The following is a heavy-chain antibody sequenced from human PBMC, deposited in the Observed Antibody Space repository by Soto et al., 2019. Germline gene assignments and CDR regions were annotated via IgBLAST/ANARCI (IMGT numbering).Heavy chain of an antibody. CDR2: IDPSGGDT. V-gene: IGHV1-46*01. CDR3: ARDRKYDFWSGSADF. CDR1: GYIFTGHY. Sequence: VASVKVSCKTSGYIFTGHYMNWVRQAPGQGLEWMGIIDPSGGDTNYAQKFQGRVTMTRDTSTSTVYMELSSLRSEDTAVYYCARDRKYDFWSGSADFWGQGALVTVS. D-gene: IGHD3-3*01. J-gene: IGHJ4*02.